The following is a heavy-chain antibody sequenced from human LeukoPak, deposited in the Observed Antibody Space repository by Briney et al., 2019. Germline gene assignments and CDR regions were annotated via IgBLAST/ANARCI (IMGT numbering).Heavy chain of an antibody. CDR2: IYPGDSDT. J-gene: IGHJ3*02. CDR1: GYSFTNYL. Sequence: ESLKISCKGSGYSFTNYLIGWVRQMPGEGLELEGVIYPGDSDTRYSPSFQCQVTISADKPISTAYLEWSSLKASDTAMYYCARRDGRALDIWGQGTTVTVSS. CDR3: ARRDGRALDI. D-gene: IGHD2-21*02. V-gene: IGHV5-51*04.